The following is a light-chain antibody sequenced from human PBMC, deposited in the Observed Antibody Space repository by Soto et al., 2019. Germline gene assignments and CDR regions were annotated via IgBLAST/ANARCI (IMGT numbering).Light chain of an antibody. CDR2: DGS. CDR1: QRVSSY. J-gene: IGKJ4*01. V-gene: IGKV3-11*01. Sequence: IVWTQSPATLSLSPGESATLSCSASQRVSSYLAWYQQRPGQAPRLLIYDGSSRATGIPARFSGSGFGTEFTLTIASLEPEDFGVYYCQQRSNWPLTFGGGTKVDIK. CDR3: QQRSNWPLT.